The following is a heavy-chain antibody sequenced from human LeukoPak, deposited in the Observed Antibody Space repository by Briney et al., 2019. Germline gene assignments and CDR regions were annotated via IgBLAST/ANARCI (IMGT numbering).Heavy chain of an antibody. CDR1: GFTLSSYA. CDR2: LSGSISRT. V-gene: IGHV3-23*01. CDR3: AKDRSSGWYYFDY. D-gene: IGHD6-19*01. J-gene: IGHJ4*02. Sequence: GGSLRLSCAASGFTLSSYAMSWVRQAPGKGLEWVSGLSGSISRTSYAESVKGRFTISRDNSKNTLYLQMNSLRVEDTAVYYCAKDRSSGWYYFDYWGQGTLVTVSS.